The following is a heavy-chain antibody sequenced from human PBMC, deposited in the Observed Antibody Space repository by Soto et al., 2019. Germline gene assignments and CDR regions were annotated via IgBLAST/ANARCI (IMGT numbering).Heavy chain of an antibody. J-gene: IGHJ6*02. CDR2: IYNTGST. V-gene: IGHV4-61*08. Sequence: SETLSLTCTVSGGSISSGGYYWSWIRQPPGKGLEWIGYIYNTGSTVYNPSFKSRVTISVDTSKNQFSLKLNSVTAADTAVYYCARDLWGYCGTDCYPLDVWGQGTTVTVS. D-gene: IGHD2-21*02. CDR1: GGSISSGGYY. CDR3: ARDLWGYCGTDCYPLDV.